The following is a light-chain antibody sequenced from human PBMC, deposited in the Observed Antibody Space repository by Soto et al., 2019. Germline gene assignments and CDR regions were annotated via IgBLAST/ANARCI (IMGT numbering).Light chain of an antibody. CDR1: QSIGSH. CDR3: QQSYSTPQMYT. J-gene: IGKJ2*01. CDR2: AAS. Sequence: DIQMTQSPSSLSASIGDRVTITCRASQSIGSHLNWFQQKAGKAPNLLIYAASSLQTGVPSRFSGSGSGTDFTLTISSLQPEDFATYYCQQSYSTPQMYTLGQGTKLEIK. V-gene: IGKV1-39*01.